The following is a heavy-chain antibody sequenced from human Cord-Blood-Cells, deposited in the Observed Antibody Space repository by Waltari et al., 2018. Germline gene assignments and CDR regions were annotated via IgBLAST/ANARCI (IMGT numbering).Heavy chain of an antibody. CDR3: ARDRGYSSGWEAFDI. J-gene: IGHJ3*02. CDR1: GYTFTGYY. D-gene: IGHD6-19*01. Sequence: QVQLVQSGAVVKKPGVSVKVSCKAFGYTFTGYYMHWVRQAPGEGLEWMGWINPNSGGTNYAQKFQGRVTMTRDTSISTAYMELSRLRADDTAVYYCARDRGYSSGWEAFDIWGQGTMVTVSS. V-gene: IGHV1-2*02. CDR2: INPNSGGT.